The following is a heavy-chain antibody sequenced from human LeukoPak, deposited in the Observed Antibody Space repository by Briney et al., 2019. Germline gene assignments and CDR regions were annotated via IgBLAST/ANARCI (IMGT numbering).Heavy chain of an antibody. CDR2: IKQDGSEK. V-gene: IGHV3-7*01. CDR1: GFTFGKYW. J-gene: IGHJ6*02. D-gene: IGHD3-3*01. CDR3: ARERWSLYSNDYYYYGLDV. Sequence: GGSLRLSCVASGFTFGKYWMNWVRQAPGKGLEWVAHIKQDGSEKNYVDSVKGRFTISRDNAKNSLYLQMNSLRAEDTAVYYCARERWSLYSNDYYYYGLDVWGQGTTVTVSS.